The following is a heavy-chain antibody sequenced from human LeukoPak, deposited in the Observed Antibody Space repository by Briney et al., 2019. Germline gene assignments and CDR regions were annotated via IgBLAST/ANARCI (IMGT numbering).Heavy chain of an antibody. J-gene: IGHJ4*02. V-gene: IGHV4-34*01. CDR1: GGSFSGYY. Sequence: SETLSLTCAVYGGSFSGYYWSWIRQPPGKGLEWIGEINHSGSTNYNPSLKSRVTISVDTSKNQFSLKLSSVTAADTAVYYCARVTENFDYWGQGTLATVSS. CDR2: INHSGST. CDR3: ARVTENFDY.